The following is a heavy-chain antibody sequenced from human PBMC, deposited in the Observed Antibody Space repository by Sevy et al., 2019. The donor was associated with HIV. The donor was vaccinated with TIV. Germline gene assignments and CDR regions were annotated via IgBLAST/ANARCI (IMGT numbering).Heavy chain of an antibody. CDR1: GFTFSSYG. V-gene: IGHV3-30*02. Sequence: GGSLRLSCAASGFTFSSYGMHWVRQAPGKGLEWVAFIRYDGSNKYYADSVKGRFTISRDNSKNTLYLQMNSLRAEDTAGYYCAKPYYYGSGSYYYYYYYGMDVWGQGTTVTVSS. CDR2: IRYDGSNK. CDR3: AKPYYYGSGSYYYYYYYGMDV. J-gene: IGHJ6*02. D-gene: IGHD3-10*01.